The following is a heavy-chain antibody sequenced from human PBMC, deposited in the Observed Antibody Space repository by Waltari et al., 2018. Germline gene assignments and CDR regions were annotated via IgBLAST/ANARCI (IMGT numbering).Heavy chain of an antibody. Sequence: EVQLVESGGGLVKPGGSLRLPCSASGFSFRRYSMGWVRQAPGKGLEWISTISSTSSYIFDTDSLRGRFAISRDNARDLLYLQMNSLSAEDTAVYYCARDPGSGRFFDYWGQGILVTVSS. CDR1: GFSFRRYS. V-gene: IGHV3-21*02. J-gene: IGHJ4*02. D-gene: IGHD1-26*01. CDR3: ARDPGSGRFFDY. CDR2: ISSTSSYI.